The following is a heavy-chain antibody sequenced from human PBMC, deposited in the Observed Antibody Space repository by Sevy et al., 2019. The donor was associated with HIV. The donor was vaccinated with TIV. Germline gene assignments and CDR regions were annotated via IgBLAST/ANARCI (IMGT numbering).Heavy chain of an antibody. Sequence: GGSLRLSCAASGLSFSNAWMAWVRQAPGKGLEWVGRIRSESGGGSTDFAAFAEGKLTISRDDPKNTLYLQMNSLKTEDTAVYYCAIDHRRDGMIVVPFEKWGLGTLVTVSS. D-gene: IGHD3-22*01. J-gene: IGHJ1*01. V-gene: IGHV3-15*01. CDR1: GLSFSNAW. CDR3: AIDHRRDGMIVVPFEK. CDR2: IRSESGGGST.